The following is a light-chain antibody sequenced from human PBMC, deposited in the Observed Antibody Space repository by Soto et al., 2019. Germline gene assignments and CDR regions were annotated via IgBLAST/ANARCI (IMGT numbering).Light chain of an antibody. J-gene: IGKJ4*01. V-gene: IGKV3-20*01. CDR1: QSVSSSY. CDR2: GAS. Sequence: EMVLTQSPGTLSLSPGERATLSCRASQSVSSSYLAWYQQKPGQAPRLLIYGASSRATGTPDRFSGSGSGTDFTLSISGLEPEDVALYYCQQYGRSRLTFGGGTKVEIK. CDR3: QQYGRSRLT.